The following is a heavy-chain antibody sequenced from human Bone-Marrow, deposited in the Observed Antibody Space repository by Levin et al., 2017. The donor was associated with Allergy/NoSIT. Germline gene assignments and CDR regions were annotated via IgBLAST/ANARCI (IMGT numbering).Heavy chain of an antibody. CDR3: ARDIVRGCSGGSCKGPYYYYGMDV. J-gene: IGHJ6*02. Sequence: GESLKISCAASGFTFSSYEMNWVRQAPGKGLEWVSYISSSGSTIYYADSVKGRFTISRDNAKNSLYLQMNSLRAEDTAVYYCARDIVRGCSGGSCKGPYYYYGMDVWGQGTTVTVSS. V-gene: IGHV3-48*03. CDR2: ISSSGSTI. CDR1: GFTFSSYE. D-gene: IGHD2-15*01.